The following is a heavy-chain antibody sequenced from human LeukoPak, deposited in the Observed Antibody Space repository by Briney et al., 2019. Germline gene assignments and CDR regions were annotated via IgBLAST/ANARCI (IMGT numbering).Heavy chain of an antibody. CDR1: GYTFTGYY. CDR3: ARDEIFLEWLF. V-gene: IGHV1-2*06. J-gene: IGHJ4*02. Sequence: ASVKVSCKAPGYTFTGYYMHWVRQAPGQGLEWMGRINPNSGGTNYAQKFQGRVTMTRDTSISTAYMELSRLRSDDTAVYYCARDEIFLEWLFWGQGTLVTVSS. D-gene: IGHD3-3*01. CDR2: INPNSGGT.